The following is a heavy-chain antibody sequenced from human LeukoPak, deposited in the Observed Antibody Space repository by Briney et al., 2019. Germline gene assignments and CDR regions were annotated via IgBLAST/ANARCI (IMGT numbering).Heavy chain of an antibody. J-gene: IGHJ4*02. CDR1: GDSISSYY. CDR3: ARASGGYDTIDY. V-gene: IGHV4-59*01. CDR2: IYYSGST. Sequence: SETLSLTCTVSGDSISSYYWSWIRQPPGKGLEWIGYIYYSGSTNYNPSLKSRVTISVDTSKNQFSLKLSSVTAADTAVYYCARASGGYDTIDYWGQGTLVTVSS. D-gene: IGHD5-12*01.